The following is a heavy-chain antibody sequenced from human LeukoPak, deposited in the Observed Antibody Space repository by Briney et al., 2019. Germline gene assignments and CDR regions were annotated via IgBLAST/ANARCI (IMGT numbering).Heavy chain of an antibody. Sequence: GGSLRLSCAASGFTFSGYEMNWVRPAPGKGLEWVSYIIGRGSTIYYADSVKGRFTISRDNAKNSLYLQMNSLRAEDTAVYYCARGGSSSWYRYYFDYWGQGTLVTVSS. D-gene: IGHD6-13*01. V-gene: IGHV3-48*03. CDR2: IIGRGSTI. CDR1: GFTFSGYE. CDR3: ARGGSSSWYRYYFDY. J-gene: IGHJ4*02.